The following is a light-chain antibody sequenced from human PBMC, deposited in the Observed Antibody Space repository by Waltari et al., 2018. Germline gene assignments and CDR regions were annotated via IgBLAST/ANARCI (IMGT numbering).Light chain of an antibody. V-gene: IGKV3-11*01. J-gene: IGKJ1*01. CDR3: QQRSNWPGT. CDR1: QSFRTY. Sequence: EIVLTQSPATLSLSPGETATLSYRASQSFRTYLAWYQQRPGQPPRLLIYDISKRAAGIPARFSGSGSGTDFTLTISSLEPEDFAIYYCQQRSNWPGTFGQGTKVEIK. CDR2: DIS.